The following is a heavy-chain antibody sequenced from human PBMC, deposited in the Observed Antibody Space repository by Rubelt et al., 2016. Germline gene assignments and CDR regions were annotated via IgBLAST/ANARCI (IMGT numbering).Heavy chain of an antibody. CDR2: INHSGST. Sequence: QVQLQQWGAGLLKPSETLSLTCAVYGGSFSGYYWSWIRQPPGKGLEWIGEINHSGSTNYNPSLNNRGTITIDTSKKQFSRNLGSVTAADTASYYCARAGLYRDPAFYDYWGQGTLVTVSS. CDR1: GGSFSGYY. J-gene: IGHJ4*02. D-gene: IGHD5-12*01. V-gene: IGHV4-34*01. CDR3: ARAGLYRDPAFYDY.